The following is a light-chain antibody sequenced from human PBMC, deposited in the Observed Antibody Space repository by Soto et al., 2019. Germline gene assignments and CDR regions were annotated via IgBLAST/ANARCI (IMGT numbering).Light chain of an antibody. J-gene: IGKJ3*01. CDR1: QGISTY. Sequence: DIQMTQSPSSLSASVGDRVTITCRASQGISTYLAWYQQKPGKVPKLLIYAASTLQSGVPSRFSGSGSGTDFTLTISSLQPEDVATYYCQQSYSTPQFTFGPGTKVDIK. CDR2: AAS. V-gene: IGKV1-27*01. CDR3: QQSYSTPQFT.